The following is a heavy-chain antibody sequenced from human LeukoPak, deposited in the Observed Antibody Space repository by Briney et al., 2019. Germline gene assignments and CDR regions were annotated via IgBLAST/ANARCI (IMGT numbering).Heavy chain of an antibody. CDR3: AAIRGGRYNWFDP. V-gene: IGHV1-69*05. CDR2: IIPIFGTA. CDR1: GGTFSSYA. J-gene: IGHJ5*02. D-gene: IGHD3-10*01. Sequence: ASVKVSCKASGGTFSSYATSWVRQAPGQGLEWMGGIIPIFGTANYAQKFQGRVTITTDESTSTAYMELSSLRSEDTAVYYCAAIRGGRYNWFDPWGQGTLVTVSS.